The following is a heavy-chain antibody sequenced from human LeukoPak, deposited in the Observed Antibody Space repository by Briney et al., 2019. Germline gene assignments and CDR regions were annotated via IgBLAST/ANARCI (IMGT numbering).Heavy chain of an antibody. J-gene: IGHJ3*02. D-gene: IGHD3-10*01. CDR1: GYTFIGYY. CDR2: INPNSGGT. CDR3: ARNLWFGESSDAFDM. Sequence: GASVKVSCKASGYTFIGYYMHWVRQAPGQGLEWMGWINPNSGGTKYAQKFQGRVSMTRDTSISTAYMDMSSLRSDDTAVYYCARNLWFGESSDAFDMWGQGTMVTVSS. V-gene: IGHV1-2*02.